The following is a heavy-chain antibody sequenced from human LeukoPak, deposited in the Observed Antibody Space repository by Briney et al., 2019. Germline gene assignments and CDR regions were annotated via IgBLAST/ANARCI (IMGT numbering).Heavy chain of an antibody. D-gene: IGHD5-18*01. Sequence: GGSLRLSCAASGFTFSSYGMHWVRQAPGKGLEWVAFIRYDGSNKYYADSVKGRFTISRDNSKNTLYLQMNSLRAEDTAVYYCAKVVGGYSYGDYFDYWGQGTLVTVSS. V-gene: IGHV3-30*02. J-gene: IGHJ4*02. CDR1: GFTFSSYG. CDR2: IRYDGSNK. CDR3: AKVVGGYSYGDYFDY.